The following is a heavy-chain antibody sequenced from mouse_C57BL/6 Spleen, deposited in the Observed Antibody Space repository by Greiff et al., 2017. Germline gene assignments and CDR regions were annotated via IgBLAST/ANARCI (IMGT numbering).Heavy chain of an antibody. Sequence: EVHLVESGGGLVKPGGSLKLSCAASGFTFSDYGMHWVRQAPEKGLEWVAYISSGSSTIYYADTVKGRFTISRDNAKNTLFLQMTSLRSEDTAMYYGERGDYYGRGPYAMDYWGQGTSVTVSS. D-gene: IGHD1-1*01. J-gene: IGHJ4*01. CDR3: ERGDYYGRGPYAMDY. V-gene: IGHV5-17*01. CDR2: ISSGSSTI. CDR1: GFTFSDYG.